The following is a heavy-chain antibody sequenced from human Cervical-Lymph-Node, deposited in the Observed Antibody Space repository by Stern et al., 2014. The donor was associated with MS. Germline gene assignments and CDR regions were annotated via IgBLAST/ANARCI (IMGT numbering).Heavy chain of an antibody. J-gene: IGHJ4*02. CDR2: IGSST. D-gene: IGHD4-23*01. CDR3: EVSGWKLLHNY. Sequence: MQLVESGGGLVKPGGSLRLSCAVYGFNFSDYYMSWIRQAPGKGLEWVSYIGSSTYYADSVKGRFTISRDDAKNSMYLQMNSLSAEDTAVYYCEVSGWKLLHNYWGRGTLVTVSS. V-gene: IGHV3-11*01. CDR1: GFNFSDYY.